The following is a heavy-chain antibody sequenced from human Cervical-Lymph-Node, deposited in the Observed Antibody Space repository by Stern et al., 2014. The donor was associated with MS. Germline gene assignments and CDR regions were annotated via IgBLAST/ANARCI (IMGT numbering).Heavy chain of an antibody. V-gene: IGHV3-23*04. CDR2: ISGSGCST. J-gene: IGHJ4*02. CDR1: GFTFSSYA. D-gene: IGHD3-16*01. CDR3: AKSLGSYGRQTGDY. Sequence: EMQLVESGGGLVQPGGSLRLSCAASGFTFSSYAMSWVRQAPGKGLEWVSAISGSGCSTYYADSVKGRFTISRDNSKNTLYLQMNSLRAEDTAVYYCAKSLGSYGRQTGDYWGQGTLVTVSS.